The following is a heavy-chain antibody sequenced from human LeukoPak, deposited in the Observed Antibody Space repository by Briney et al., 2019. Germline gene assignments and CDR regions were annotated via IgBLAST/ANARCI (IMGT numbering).Heavy chain of an antibody. J-gene: IGHJ4*02. Sequence: GASVKVSCKASGYTFTSYGISWVRQAPGQGLEWMGLISAYNGNTNYAQKLRGRVTMTTDTSTSTAYMELRSLRSDDTAVYYCARLTAMVTPFDYWGQGTLVTVSS. CDR3: ARLTAMVTPFDY. CDR1: GYTFTSYG. V-gene: IGHV1-18*01. CDR2: ISAYNGNT. D-gene: IGHD5-18*01.